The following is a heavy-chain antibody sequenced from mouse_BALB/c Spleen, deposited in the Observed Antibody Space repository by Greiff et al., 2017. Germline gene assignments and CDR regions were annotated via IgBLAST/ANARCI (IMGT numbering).Heavy chain of an antibody. V-gene: IGHV5-17*02. CDR3: ARSRYDDYFDY. CDR2: ISSGSSTI. Sequence: EVQVVESGGGLVQPGGSRKLSCAASGFTFSSFGMHWVRQAPEKGLEWVAYISSGSSTIYYADTVKGRFTISRDNPKNTLFLQMTSLRSEDTAMYYCARSRYDDYFDYWGQGTTLTVSS. J-gene: IGHJ2*01. D-gene: IGHD2-14*01. CDR1: GFTFSSFG.